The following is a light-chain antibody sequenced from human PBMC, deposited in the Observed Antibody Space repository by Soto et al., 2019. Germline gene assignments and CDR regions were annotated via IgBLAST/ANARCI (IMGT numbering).Light chain of an antibody. V-gene: IGLV8-61*01. CDR3: VLYMSTGIWV. CDR1: SGSVSTSHY. Sequence: QAVVTQEPSFSVCPGGTVTLTCGLPSGSVSTSHYPSWYQQTPGQFPRTLIYSTPSRSSGVPDRFSGSILGKKAALAITGAQAEDECAYYCVLYMSTGIWVFCGGTKLTVL. J-gene: IGLJ2*01. CDR2: STP.